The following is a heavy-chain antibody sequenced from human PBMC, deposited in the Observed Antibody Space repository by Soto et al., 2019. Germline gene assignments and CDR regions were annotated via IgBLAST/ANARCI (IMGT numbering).Heavy chain of an antibody. CDR3: AREWTKKTGYSSGDYYYGMDV. V-gene: IGHV1-2*04. CDR2: INPNSGGT. Sequence: GASVKVSCKASGYTFTGYYMHWVLQAPGQGLEWMGWINPNSGGTNYAQKFQGWVTMTRDTSISTAYMELSRLRSDDTAVYYCAREWTKKTGYSSGDYYYGMDVWGQGTSVTVSS. J-gene: IGHJ6*02. CDR1: GYTFTGYY. D-gene: IGHD3-9*01.